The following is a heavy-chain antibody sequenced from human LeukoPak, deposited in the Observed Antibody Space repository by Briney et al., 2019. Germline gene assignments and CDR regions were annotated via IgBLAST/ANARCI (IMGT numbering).Heavy chain of an antibody. CDR2: ISTSSSHM. CDR3: ARDDTSAHFFDY. V-gene: IGHV3-21*01. CDR1: GFTFKIYS. D-gene: IGHD3-10*01. J-gene: IGHJ4*02. Sequence: PGGSLRLSCAASGFTFKIYSMNWVRQAPGKGLEWVSSISTSSSHMHYADSVKGRFTISRDNAKNSLYLQMNTLRAEDTAVYYCARDDTSAHFFDYWGQGTLVTVSS.